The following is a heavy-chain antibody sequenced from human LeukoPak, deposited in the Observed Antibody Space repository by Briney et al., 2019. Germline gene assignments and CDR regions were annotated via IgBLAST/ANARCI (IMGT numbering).Heavy chain of an antibody. D-gene: IGHD3-22*01. J-gene: IGHJ3*02. Sequence: SQTLSLTCTVSGGSISSGGYYWSWIRQHPGKGLEWIGYIYYSGSTYYNPSLKSRVTISVDTSKNQFSLKLSSVTAADTAVYYCARSPFEYYYDSSGYYLSGAFDIWGQGTMVTVSS. V-gene: IGHV4-31*03. CDR2: IYYSGST. CDR3: ARSPFEYYYDSSGYYLSGAFDI. CDR1: GGSISSGGYY.